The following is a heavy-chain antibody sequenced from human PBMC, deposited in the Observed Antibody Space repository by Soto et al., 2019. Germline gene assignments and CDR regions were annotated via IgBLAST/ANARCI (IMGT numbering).Heavy chain of an antibody. CDR2: INPSGGST. CDR1: GYTFTSYY. J-gene: IGHJ4*02. Sequence: ASVKVSCKASGYTFTSYYMHWVRQAPGQGLEWMGIINPSGGSTSYAQKFQGRVTMTRDTSTSTFYMELSSLRSEDTAVYYCARAYYDILTGYYRYYFDYWGQGTLVTVSS. CDR3: ARAYYDILTGYYRYYFDY. V-gene: IGHV1-46*03. D-gene: IGHD3-9*01.